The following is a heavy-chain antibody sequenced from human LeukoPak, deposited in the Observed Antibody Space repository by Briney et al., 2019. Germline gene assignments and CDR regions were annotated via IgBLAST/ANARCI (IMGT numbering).Heavy chain of an antibody. V-gene: IGHV4-38-2*02. Sequence: SETLSLTCTVSNYSISTDYYWGWIRQPPGKGLEWIGTMYHSGSTYYNPSLKSRVTISVDTSKNQFSLKLSSVTAADTAVYYCASHMPQTGSTYYDILTGYYNYFDYWGQGTLVTVSS. CDR2: MYHSGST. J-gene: IGHJ4*02. CDR1: NYSISTDYY. D-gene: IGHD3-9*01. CDR3: ASHMPQTGSTYYDILTGYYNYFDY.